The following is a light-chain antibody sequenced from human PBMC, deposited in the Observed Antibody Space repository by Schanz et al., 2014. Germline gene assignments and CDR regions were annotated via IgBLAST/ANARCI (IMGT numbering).Light chain of an antibody. Sequence: QPVLTQSPSASASLGASVKLTCILTSGHSSYAIAWHQQQPEKGPRYLMRVNSDGSHNQGDGIPDRFSGSSSGAERYLTISSLQSEDEADYYCQTWGTGGVFGGGTKLTVL. CDR3: QTWGTGGV. CDR2: VNSDGSH. CDR1: SGHSSYA. J-gene: IGLJ3*02. V-gene: IGLV4-69*01.